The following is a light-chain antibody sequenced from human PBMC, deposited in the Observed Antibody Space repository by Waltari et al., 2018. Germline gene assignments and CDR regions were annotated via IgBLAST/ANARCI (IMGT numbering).Light chain of an antibody. CDR1: QSVSSSY. J-gene: IGKJ2*01. Sequence: IVLTKYPATLSLSPGARATLSCRASQSVSSSYLAWYQQNPGQAPRLLIYGASSRATGIPDRFSGSGSGTDVTLTISRLEPEDFAVYYCQQYGRSWNTFGQGTKLEIK. CDR2: GAS. V-gene: IGKV3-20*01. CDR3: QQYGRSWNT.